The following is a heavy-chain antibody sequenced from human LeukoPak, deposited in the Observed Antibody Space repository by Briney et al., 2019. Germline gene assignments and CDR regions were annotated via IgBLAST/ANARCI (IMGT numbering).Heavy chain of an antibody. Sequence: ASVKVSCKVSGYTLTELSMHWVRQAPGKGLEWMGGFDPEDGETIYAQKFQGRVTMTEDTSTDTAYMELSSLRSEDTAVYYCAACSSTSCLGYDAFDIWGQETMVTVSS. V-gene: IGHV1-24*01. CDR2: FDPEDGET. CDR3: AACSSTSCLGYDAFDI. CDR1: GYTLTELS. J-gene: IGHJ3*02. D-gene: IGHD2-2*01.